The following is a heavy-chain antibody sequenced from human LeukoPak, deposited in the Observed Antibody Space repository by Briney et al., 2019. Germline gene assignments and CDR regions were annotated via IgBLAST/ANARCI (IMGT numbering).Heavy chain of an antibody. D-gene: IGHD1-26*01. CDR3: TRTSYSGSYFPDY. J-gene: IGHJ4*02. CDR1: GFTFGDYA. CDR2: IRSKAYGGTT. V-gene: IGHV3-49*04. Sequence: GGSLRLSCTASGFTFGDYAMSWVRQAPGKGLEWVGFIRSKAYGGTTEYAASVKGRLTISRDDSKSIAYLQMNSLKTEDTAVYYCTRTSYSGSYFPDYWGQGTLVTVSS.